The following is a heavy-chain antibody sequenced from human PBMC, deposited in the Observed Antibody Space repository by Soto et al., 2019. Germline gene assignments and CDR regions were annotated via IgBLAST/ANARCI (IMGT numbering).Heavy chain of an antibody. CDR3: ARDSRYCTDSGCSIMRDAFDV. D-gene: IGHD2-15*01. J-gene: IGHJ3*01. Sequence: QVLLQESGPGLVKPSGTLSLTCTVSHFSVTNNKYWSWVRQSPGKPLDWIGEIYHSGTTYYNPSLSSRVSMSMDKSKNQISLILTSVTAADTADYYCARDSRYCTDSGCSIMRDAFDVWGQGTLVTVSS. V-gene: IGHV4-4*02. CDR1: HFSVTNNKY. CDR2: IYHSGTT.